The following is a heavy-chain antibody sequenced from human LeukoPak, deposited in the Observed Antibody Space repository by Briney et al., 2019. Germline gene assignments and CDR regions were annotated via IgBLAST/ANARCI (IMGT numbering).Heavy chain of an antibody. CDR1: GFTFSSYA. CDR2: ISGSGGST. J-gene: IGHJ4*02. Sequence: GSLRLSCAASGFTFSSYAMNWVRQAPGKGLEWVSTISGSGGSTYYADSVKGRFTISRDNSKNTLYLQMNSLRAEDTAVYYCAKENVGYISGLSSYWGQGSLVTVSS. CDR3: AKENVGYISGLSSY. V-gene: IGHV3-23*01. D-gene: IGHD6-19*01.